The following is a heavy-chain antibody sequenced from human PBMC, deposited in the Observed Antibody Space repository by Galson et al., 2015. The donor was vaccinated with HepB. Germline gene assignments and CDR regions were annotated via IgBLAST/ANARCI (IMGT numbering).Heavy chain of an antibody. CDR2: ISAYNGNT. CDR1: GYTFTSYG. CDR3: ARDSNYVFSYYYYYGMDV. J-gene: IGHJ6*02. D-gene: IGHD4-11*01. V-gene: IGHV1-18*04. Sequence: SVKVSCKASGYTFTSYGISWVRQAPGQGLEWMGWISAYNGNTNYAQKLQGRVTMTTDTSTSTAYMELRSLRSDDTAVYYCARDSNYVFSYYYYYGMDVWGQGTTVTVSS.